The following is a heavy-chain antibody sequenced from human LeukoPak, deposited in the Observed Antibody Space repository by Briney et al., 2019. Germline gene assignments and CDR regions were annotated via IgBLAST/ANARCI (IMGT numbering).Heavy chain of an antibody. CDR2: IRSKAYGETT. D-gene: IGHD6-19*01. J-gene: IGHJ4*02. V-gene: IGHV3-49*03. Sequence: GGSLRLSCTASGFTFGDYAMDWFRQAPGKGLEWVGCIRSKAYGETTEYAASVRGRFTISRDNSKSIAYLQMNSLRAEDTAVYYCAKDGYTEWLGLYYFDYWGQGTLVTVSS. CDR3: AKDGYTEWLGLYYFDY. CDR1: GFTFGDYA.